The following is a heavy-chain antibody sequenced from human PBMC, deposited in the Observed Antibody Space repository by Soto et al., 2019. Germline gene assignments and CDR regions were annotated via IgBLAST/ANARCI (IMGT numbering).Heavy chain of an antibody. V-gene: IGHV3-33*01. Sequence: QVQLVESGGDVVQPGRSLRLSCAASGFTFSSYGMHWVRQAPGKGLEWVAVIWYDGSNKYYADSVKGRFTISRDNFKNTLYLQMDSLRAEDTAVYYCARDGYFGDHGPGLDSWGQGTLITVSS. D-gene: IGHD2-2*03. CDR1: GFTFSSYG. J-gene: IGHJ4*02. CDR2: IWYDGSNK. CDR3: ARDGYFGDHGPGLDS.